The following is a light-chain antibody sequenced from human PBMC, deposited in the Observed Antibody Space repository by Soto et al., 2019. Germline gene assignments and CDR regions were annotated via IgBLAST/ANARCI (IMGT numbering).Light chain of an antibody. J-gene: IGLJ1*01. CDR1: TEAVTSGYF. V-gene: IGLV7-43*01. CDR2: DTN. Sequence: TFAPSMTQNSTGADNRIGNSSTEAVTSGYFPTWFQQKPGQGTRALIYDTNKKRSWTPARFSGYLLGGKAALTLSGVQPEDEAEYYCLLYYDGAYVFGTGTKVTVL. CDR3: LLYYDGAYV.